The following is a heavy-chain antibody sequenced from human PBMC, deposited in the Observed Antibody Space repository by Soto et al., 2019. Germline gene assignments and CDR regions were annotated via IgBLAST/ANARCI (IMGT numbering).Heavy chain of an antibody. CDR1: GFTFSGSA. D-gene: IGHD3-16*01. V-gene: IGHV3-73*02. CDR3: TRHPPERGIPGVSKDY. J-gene: IGHJ4*02. Sequence: EVQLVESGGGLVQPGGSLKLSCAASGFTFSGSAMHWVRQASGKGLEWVGRIRSKANSYATAYAASVKGRFTISRDDSKNTAYLKMNSLKTKDTAVYYCTRHPPERGIPGVSKDYWGQGTLVTVS. CDR2: IRSKANSYAT.